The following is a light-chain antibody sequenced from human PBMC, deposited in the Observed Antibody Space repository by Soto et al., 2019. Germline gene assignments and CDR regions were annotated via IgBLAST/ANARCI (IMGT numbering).Light chain of an antibody. CDR1: SSDIGRYNF. V-gene: IGLV2-14*01. J-gene: IGLJ1*01. Sequence: QSALTQPASVSGSPGQSITISCTGTSSDIGRYNFVSWYQQHPGKAPKLLVDEVTNRPSGVSNRFSGSKSGNTASLTIFGLQTEDDADYYCSSYTSVTTFVVFGTGTKLPVL. CDR3: SSYTSVTTFVV. CDR2: EVT.